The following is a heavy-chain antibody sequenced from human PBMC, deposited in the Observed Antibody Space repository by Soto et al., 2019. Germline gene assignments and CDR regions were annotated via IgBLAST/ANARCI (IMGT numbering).Heavy chain of an antibody. D-gene: IGHD2-2*01. CDR2: IYYSGST. V-gene: IGHV4-31*03. CDR1: GGSISSGGYY. Sequence: SETLSLTCTVSGGSISSGGYYWSWIRQHPGKGLEWIGYIYYSGSTYYNPSLKSRVTISVDTSKNQFSLKLSSVTAADTAVYYCARLGYCSSTSCRHFDYWGQGTLVTVSS. J-gene: IGHJ4*02. CDR3: ARLGYCSSTSCRHFDY.